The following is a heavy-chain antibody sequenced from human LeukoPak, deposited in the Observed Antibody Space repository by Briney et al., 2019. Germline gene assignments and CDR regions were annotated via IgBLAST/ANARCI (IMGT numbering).Heavy chain of an antibody. V-gene: IGHV3-21*01. J-gene: IGHJ3*02. CDR2: ISSSSSYI. CDR1: GFTFSSYS. Sequence: PGGSLRLSCAASGFTFSSYSMNWVPQAPGKGLEWVSSISSSSSYIYYADSVKGRFTISRDNAKDSLYLQMNSLRAEDTAVYYCARDSVTHDAFDIWGQGTMVSVSS. CDR3: ARDSVTHDAFDI. D-gene: IGHD5-18*01.